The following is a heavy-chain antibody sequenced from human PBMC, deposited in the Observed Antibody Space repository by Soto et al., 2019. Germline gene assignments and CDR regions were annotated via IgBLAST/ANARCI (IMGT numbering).Heavy chain of an antibody. D-gene: IGHD3-9*01. CDR2: INPNSGGT. CDR1: GYTFTGYY. CDR3: ARVGADDILTGFDY. Sequence: ASVQVSCKASGYTFTGYYMHWVRQAPGQGLEWMGWINPNSGGTNYAQKFQGWVTMTRDTSISTAYMELSRLRSDDTAVYYCARVGADDILTGFDYWGQGTLVTVSS. J-gene: IGHJ4*02. V-gene: IGHV1-2*04.